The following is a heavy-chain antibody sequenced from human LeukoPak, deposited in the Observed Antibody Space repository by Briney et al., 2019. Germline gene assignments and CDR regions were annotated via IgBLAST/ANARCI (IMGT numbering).Heavy chain of an antibody. CDR1: GYSISSGYY. J-gene: IGHJ3*02. CDR3: VGAWCSGGSCYQTQGDAFDI. D-gene: IGHD2-15*01. CDR2: IYHSGST. V-gene: IGHV4-38-2*02. Sequence: KSSETLSLTCTVSGYSISSGYYWGWIRPPPGKGLEWIGSIYHSGSTYYNPSLKSPVTISVDTSKNQISLKLNSVTAADTAMYYCVGAWCSGGSCYQTQGDAFDIWGQGTMLTVSS.